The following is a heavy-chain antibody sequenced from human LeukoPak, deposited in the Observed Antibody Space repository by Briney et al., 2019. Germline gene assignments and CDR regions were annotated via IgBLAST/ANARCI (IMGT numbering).Heavy chain of an antibody. J-gene: IGHJ4*02. Sequence: ASVKVSCKASGYTFTGYYMHWVRQAPGQGLEWMGWINPNSGGTNYAQKFQGRVTMTRDTSISAAYMELSRLRSDDTAVYYCANLYCGGDCYPFPDYWGQGTLVTVSS. CDR2: INPNSGGT. D-gene: IGHD2-21*02. V-gene: IGHV1-2*02. CDR1: GYTFTGYY. CDR3: ANLYCGGDCYPFPDY.